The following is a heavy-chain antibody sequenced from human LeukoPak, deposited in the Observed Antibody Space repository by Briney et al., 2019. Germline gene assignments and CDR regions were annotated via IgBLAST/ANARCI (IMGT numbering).Heavy chain of an antibody. CDR3: VRDKLTGAPRLDY. Sequence: GGSLRLSCAASGFTSSSYALNWVRQAPGKELEWVANIKQDGSEIYYVDSVKGRFTISRDNAKNSLYLQMNSLRAEDTAVYYCVRDKLTGAPRLDYWGQGTLLTVSS. CDR2: IKQDGSEI. V-gene: IGHV3-7*03. J-gene: IGHJ4*02. D-gene: IGHD7-27*01. CDR1: GFTSSSYA.